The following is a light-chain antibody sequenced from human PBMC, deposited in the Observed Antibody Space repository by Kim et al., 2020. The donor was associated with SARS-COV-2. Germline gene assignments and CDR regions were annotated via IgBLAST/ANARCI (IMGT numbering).Light chain of an antibody. Sequence: QSVLTQPPSASGTPGQRVTISCSGGSSNIGNNYVYWYQHLPGTAPKLLIYSNNQRPSGVPDRFSGSKSATSASLAISGLRSEDEADYYCAAWDDSLSGYVFGSGTQVTVL. CDR3: AAWDDSLSGYV. CDR2: SNN. J-gene: IGLJ1*01. V-gene: IGLV1-47*01. CDR1: SSNIGNNY.